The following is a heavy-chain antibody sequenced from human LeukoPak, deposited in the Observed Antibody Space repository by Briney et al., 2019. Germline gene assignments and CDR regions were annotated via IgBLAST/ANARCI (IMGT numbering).Heavy chain of an antibody. CDR2: INHSGST. CDR3: ARAEPTSVFVI. V-gene: IGHV4-34*01. D-gene: IGHD1-26*01. Sequence: SETLSLTCAVYGGSFSGYYWSWIRQPPGKGLEWIGEINHSGSTNYNPSLKSRVTISVDTSKNQFSLKLSSVTAADTAVYYCARAEPTSVFVIWGQGTMVTVSS. J-gene: IGHJ3*02. CDR1: GGSFSGYY.